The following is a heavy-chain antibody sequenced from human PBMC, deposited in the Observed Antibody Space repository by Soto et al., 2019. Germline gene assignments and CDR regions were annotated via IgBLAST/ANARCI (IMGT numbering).Heavy chain of an antibody. D-gene: IGHD1-1*01. CDR2: IKQDGSER. CDR3: ARDSGTSDY. Sequence: GGSLRLSCAASGFTFNTYWMSWVRQAPGKGLEWVANIKQDGSERYYVDSVKGRFTISRDNAKNSLYLQMNSLRAEDTAVYYCARDSGTSDYWGQGALVTVSS. V-gene: IGHV3-7*01. J-gene: IGHJ4*02. CDR1: GFTFNTYW.